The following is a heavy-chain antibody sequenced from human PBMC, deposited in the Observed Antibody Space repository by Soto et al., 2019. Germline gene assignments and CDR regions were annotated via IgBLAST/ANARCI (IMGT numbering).Heavy chain of an antibody. CDR1: GFTFSSYG. J-gene: IGHJ4*02. CDR3: AKVLGQQWLVPRD. Sequence: QVQLVESGGGVVQPGRSLRLSCAASGFTFSSYGMHWVRQAPGKGLEWVAVISYDGSNKYYADSVKGRFTISRDNSKNTLYLQMNSLRAEDTAVYYCAKVLGQQWLVPRDWGQGTLVTVSS. V-gene: IGHV3-30*18. CDR2: ISYDGSNK. D-gene: IGHD6-19*01.